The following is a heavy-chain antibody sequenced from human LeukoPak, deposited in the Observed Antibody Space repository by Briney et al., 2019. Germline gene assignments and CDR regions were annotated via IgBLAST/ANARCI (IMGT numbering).Heavy chain of an antibody. CDR1: GGSFSGYY. V-gene: IGHV4-34*01. Sequence: PSETLSLTCAVYGGSFSGYYWSWIRQPPGKGLEWTGEINHSGSTNYNPSLKSRVTISVDTSKNQFSLKLSSVTAADTAVYYCASPPGTYYYDSSGSRDAFDIWGQGTMVTVSS. J-gene: IGHJ3*02. CDR3: ASPPGTYYYDSSGSRDAFDI. CDR2: INHSGST. D-gene: IGHD3-22*01.